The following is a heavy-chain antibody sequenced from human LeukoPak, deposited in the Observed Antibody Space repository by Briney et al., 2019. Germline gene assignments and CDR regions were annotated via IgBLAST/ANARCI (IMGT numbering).Heavy chain of an antibody. CDR1: GYTFTGYY. Sequence: ASVKVSCKASGYTFTGYYMHWVRQAPGQGLEWMGWINPNSGGTNYAQKFQGRVTMTRDTSISTAYMELSRLRSDDTAVYYCARSGGSGELAPGDYWGLGTLVTVSS. J-gene: IGHJ4*02. V-gene: IGHV1-2*02. CDR3: ARSGGSGELAPGDY. CDR2: INPNSGGT. D-gene: IGHD3-10*01.